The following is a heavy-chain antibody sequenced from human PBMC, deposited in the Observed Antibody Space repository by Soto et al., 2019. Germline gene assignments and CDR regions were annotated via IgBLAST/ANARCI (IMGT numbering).Heavy chain of an antibody. CDR3: ARALGYPWVQMKFDF. V-gene: IGHV1-3*01. D-gene: IGHD1-1*01. CDR1: GYTFTVYA. J-gene: IGHJ4*01. Sequence: QVQLEQSEAEVRQPGASLRLSCEASGYTFTVYAIHWVRQAPGQSLEWMGWIGAGGNTKISAKFKGRVTLTRDSSASAAYMVMNSLTSEDTAVYYCARALGYPWVQMKFDFWGHGTLVTVSS. CDR2: IGAGGNT.